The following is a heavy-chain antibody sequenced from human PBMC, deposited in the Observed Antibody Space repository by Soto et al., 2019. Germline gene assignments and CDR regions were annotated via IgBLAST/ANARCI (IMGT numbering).Heavy chain of an antibody. CDR3: ARAPPGIAAAGTVY. V-gene: IGHV1-18*01. D-gene: IGHD6-13*01. Sequence: ASVKVSCKASGYTFTSYGISWVRQAPGQGLEWMGWISAYNGNTNYAQKLQGRVTMTTDTSTSTAYMELRSLRSDDTAVYYCARAPPGIAAAGTVYWGQGTLVTVSS. J-gene: IGHJ4*02. CDR2: ISAYNGNT. CDR1: GYTFTSYG.